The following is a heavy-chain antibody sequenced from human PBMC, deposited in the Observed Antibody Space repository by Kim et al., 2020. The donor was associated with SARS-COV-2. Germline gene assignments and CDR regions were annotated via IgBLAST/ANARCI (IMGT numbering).Heavy chain of an antibody. D-gene: IGHD3-10*01. J-gene: IGHJ5*02. V-gene: IGHV4-59*01. CDR3: ARARTMVRGDWFDP. Sequence: NPTPDTRVNISVDTSKNQFSMKLGSVTAADTAVYYCARARTMVRGDWFDPWGQGTLVTVSS.